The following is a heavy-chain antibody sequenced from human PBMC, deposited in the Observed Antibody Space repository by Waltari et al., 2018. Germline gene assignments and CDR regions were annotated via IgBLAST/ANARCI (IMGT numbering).Heavy chain of an antibody. J-gene: IGHJ6*02. V-gene: IGHV4-59*01. D-gene: IGHD2-2*01. CDR2: IYYRGRT. Sequence: QVQLQESGPGLVKPSETLSLTCTVSGGSISSYYWSWIRQPPGKGLEWIGYIYYRGRTNSNPPHTMPVTLSVDTSNNQFSLTLSSVTAAATAVYYCARYVVLPAAPAAYYYYGMDVWGQGTTVTVSS. CDR1: GGSISSYY. CDR3: ARYVVLPAAPAAYYYYGMDV.